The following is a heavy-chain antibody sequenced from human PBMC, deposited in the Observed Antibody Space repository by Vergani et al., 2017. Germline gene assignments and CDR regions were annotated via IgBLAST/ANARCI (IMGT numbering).Heavy chain of an antibody. CDR2: IYHSGST. Sequence: QLQLQESGSGLVKPSQTLSLTCAVSGGSISSGGYSWSWIRQPPGKGLEWIGYIYHSGSTYYNPSLKSRVTISVDRSKNQFSLKLSSVTAADTAVYYCARVHGGYSNYGGPYYYYYMDVWGKGTTVTVSS. V-gene: IGHV4-30-2*01. D-gene: IGHD4-11*01. CDR3: ARVHGGYSNYGGPYYYYYMDV. CDR1: GGSISSGGYS. J-gene: IGHJ6*03.